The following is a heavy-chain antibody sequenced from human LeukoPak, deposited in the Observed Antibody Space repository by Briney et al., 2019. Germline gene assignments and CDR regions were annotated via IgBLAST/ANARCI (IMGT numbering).Heavy chain of an antibody. CDR1: GFTFDDYA. Sequence: PGGSLSLSCAASGFTFDDYAMHWVRQGPGKGLEWVSGMNWNGANTDYADSVKGRFTISRENAQNSLYLQMSRLRPEDTALYYCVKADCSSTSCLTDSWGQGTPVIVSS. CDR2: MNWNGANT. CDR3: VKADCSSTSCLTDS. J-gene: IGHJ4*02. D-gene: IGHD2-2*01. V-gene: IGHV3-9*01.